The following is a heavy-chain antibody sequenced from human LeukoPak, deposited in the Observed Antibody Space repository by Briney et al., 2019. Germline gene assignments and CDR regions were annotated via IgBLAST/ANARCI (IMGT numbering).Heavy chain of an antibody. CDR2: FDPEDAET. Sequence: GASVKVSCKVSGYSLTELPMHWVRQAPGKGLEWMGHFDPEDAETIYAQKFQGRVTMTEDTSTDTAYMELSSLRSEDTAVYYCATQVQSYYDSSGYYESDYWGQGTLVTVSS. V-gene: IGHV1-24*01. D-gene: IGHD3-22*01. J-gene: IGHJ4*02. CDR3: ATQVQSYYDSSGYYESDY. CDR1: GYSLTELP.